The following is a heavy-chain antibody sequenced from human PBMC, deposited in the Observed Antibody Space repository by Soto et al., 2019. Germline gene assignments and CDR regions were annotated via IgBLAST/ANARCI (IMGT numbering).Heavy chain of an antibody. CDR1: GYTFTSYD. V-gene: IGHV1-8*01. Sequence: QVQLVQSGAEVKKPGASVKVSCKASGYTFTSYDINWGRQATGQGLEWMGWMNPNSGNTGYAQKFQGRVPMNRNTGLAQKFQGRGTRTRTTYTSTAYMELSSLRYEATAVYYCARVGVYCSGGSCSDYYYYYYMDVWGKGTTVTVSS. D-gene: IGHD2-15*01. J-gene: IGHJ6*03. CDR2: MNPNSGNT. CDR3: ARVGVYCSGGSCSDYYYYYYMDV.